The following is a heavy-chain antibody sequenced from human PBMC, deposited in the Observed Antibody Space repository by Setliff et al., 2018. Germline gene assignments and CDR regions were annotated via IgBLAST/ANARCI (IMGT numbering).Heavy chain of an antibody. CDR3: ARSRSNFWSGYFNWFDP. CDR1: GSSFTSYW. Sequence: PGASQMLSCTGSGSSFTSYWIGWVRQLPGGGLEWMGIIYPGDSDTRYSPSFQGQVTISADKAISTAYLQWRSLKASDTAMYYCARSRSNFWSGYFNWFDPWGQGTLVTVSS. D-gene: IGHD3-3*01. CDR2: IYPGDSDT. J-gene: IGHJ5*02. V-gene: IGHV5-51*01.